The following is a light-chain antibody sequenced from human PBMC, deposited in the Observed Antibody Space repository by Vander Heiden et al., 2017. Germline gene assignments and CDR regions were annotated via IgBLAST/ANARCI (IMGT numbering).Light chain of an antibody. J-gene: IGKJ4*01. V-gene: IGKV3-20*01. Sequence: VLTQSPGTLSLSPGERATLSFRASQSVSSSYLAWYQQKPGQAPRLLIYGASSRATGIPDRFSGSGSGTDFTLTISRLEPEDFAVYYCQQYGSSPLLTFGGGTKVEIK. CDR2: GAS. CDR1: QSVSSSY. CDR3: QQYGSSPLLT.